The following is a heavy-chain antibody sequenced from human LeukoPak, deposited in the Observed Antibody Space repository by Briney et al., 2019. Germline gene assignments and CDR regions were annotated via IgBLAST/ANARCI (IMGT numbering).Heavy chain of an antibody. CDR2: INHSGST. CDR1: GGSFSGYY. J-gene: IGHJ5*02. D-gene: IGHD5-12*01. CDR3: ARTRLRSTYSGYERYNWFDP. V-gene: IGHV4-34*01. Sequence: MSSETLSLTCAVYGGSFSGYYWSWIRQPPGKGLEWIGEINHSGSTNYNPSLKSRVTISVDTSKNQFSLKLSSVTAADTAVYYCARTRLRSTYSGYERYNWFDPWGQGTLVTVSS.